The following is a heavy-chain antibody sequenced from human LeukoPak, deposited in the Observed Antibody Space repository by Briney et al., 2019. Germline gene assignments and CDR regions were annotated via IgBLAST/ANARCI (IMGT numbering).Heavy chain of an antibody. D-gene: IGHD1-26*01. CDR2: ISWNSGSI. Sequence: PGRSLRLSCAASGFTFDDYAMHWVRQAPGKGLEWVSGISWNSGSIGYADSVKGRFTISRDNAKNSLYLQMNSLRAEDTALYYCAKEATTRGYFDYWGQGTLVTVSP. CDR3: AKEATTRGYFDY. V-gene: IGHV3-9*01. J-gene: IGHJ4*02. CDR1: GFTFDDYA.